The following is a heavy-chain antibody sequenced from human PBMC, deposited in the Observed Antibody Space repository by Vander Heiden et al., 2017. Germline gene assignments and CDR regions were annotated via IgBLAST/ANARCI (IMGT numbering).Heavy chain of an antibody. CDR1: GFTFSSYW. J-gene: IGHJ3*02. CDR2: IKQDGSEK. Sequence: EVQLVESGGGLVQPGGSRRLSCAASGFTFSSYWMSWVRQAPGKGLEWVANIKQDGSEKYYVDSVKGRFTISRDNAKNSLYLQMNSLRAEDTAVYYCARQYYYDSTRAFDIWGQGTMVTVSS. CDR3: ARQYYYDSTRAFDI. D-gene: IGHD3-22*01. V-gene: IGHV3-7*01.